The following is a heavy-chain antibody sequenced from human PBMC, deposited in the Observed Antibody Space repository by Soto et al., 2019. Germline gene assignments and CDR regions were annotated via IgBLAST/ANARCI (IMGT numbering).Heavy chain of an antibody. J-gene: IGHJ4*02. CDR1: GGSISSYY. CDR2: IYYSGST. Sequence: QVQLQESGPGLVKPSETLSLTCTVFGGSISSYYWSWIRQPPGKGLEWIGYIYYSGSTNYNPSLKSRVTISVDTSKNQFSLKLSSVTAADTAVYYCARLGGTYSGYDFDYWGQGTLVTVSS. V-gene: IGHV4-59*08. D-gene: IGHD5-12*01. CDR3: ARLGGTYSGYDFDY.